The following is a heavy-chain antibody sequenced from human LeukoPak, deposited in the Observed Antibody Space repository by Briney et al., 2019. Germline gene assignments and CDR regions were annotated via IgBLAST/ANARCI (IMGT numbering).Heavy chain of an antibody. J-gene: IGHJ5*02. Sequence: GGSLRLSCAASGFTFSNYWMSWVRQAPGKGLEWVANMKQDGSETYYVDSVKGRFTISRDNAKNSLYLQMNSLRAEDTAVYYCARDLSGTDYGTWFDPWGQGILVTVSS. CDR1: GFTFSNYW. CDR2: MKQDGSET. V-gene: IGHV3-7*01. D-gene: IGHD3-10*01. CDR3: ARDLSGTDYGTWFDP.